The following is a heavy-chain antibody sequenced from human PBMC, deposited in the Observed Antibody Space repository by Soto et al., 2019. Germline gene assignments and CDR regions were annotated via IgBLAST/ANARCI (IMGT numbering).Heavy chain of an antibody. V-gene: IGHV4-34*01. CDR1: GGSFSGYY. D-gene: IGHD2-8*02. J-gene: IGHJ4*02. Sequence: NPSETLSLTCAVYGGSFSGYYLSWIRQPPGKGLEWIGEINHSGSTNYNPSLKSRVTISVDTSKNQFSLKLTSVTAADTAVYYCARDKITGLFDYWGQRTLVTVSS. CDR2: INHSGST. CDR3: ARDKITGLFDY.